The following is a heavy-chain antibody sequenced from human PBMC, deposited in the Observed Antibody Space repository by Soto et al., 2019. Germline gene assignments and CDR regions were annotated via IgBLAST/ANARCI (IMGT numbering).Heavy chain of an antibody. V-gene: IGHV4-59*01. CDR3: ARDAEDAYYYNGMDV. D-gene: IGHD2-15*01. CDR2: IYYSGST. J-gene: IGHJ6*02. CDR1: GDSISSYY. Sequence: SETLSLTRTVSGDSISSYYWSWIRQPPGKGLEWIGYIYYSGSTNYNPSLKSRVTISVDTSKNQFSLKLSSVTAADTAVYYCARDAEDAYYYNGMDVWGQGTTVTVSS.